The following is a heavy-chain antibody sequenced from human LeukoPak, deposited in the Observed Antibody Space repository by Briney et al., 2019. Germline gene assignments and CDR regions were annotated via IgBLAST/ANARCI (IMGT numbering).Heavy chain of an antibody. CDR3: ARQSGVRLTPEDI. CDR2: IYYSGST. Sequence: SETLSLTCTVSCGSIISYYWGWIRQPPGKGLEWIGYIYYSGSTDYNPSLKGRLTISVDTSKNQFSLKLSSVTAADTAVYYCARQSGVRLTPEDIWGQGTMVTVSS. CDR1: CGSIISYY. J-gene: IGHJ3*02. D-gene: IGHD3-10*01. V-gene: IGHV4-59*08.